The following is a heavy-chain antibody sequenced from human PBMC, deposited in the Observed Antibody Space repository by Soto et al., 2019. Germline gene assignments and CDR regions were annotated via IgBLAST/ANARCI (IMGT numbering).Heavy chain of an antibody. CDR1: GYTFTSYD. J-gene: IGHJ4*02. V-gene: IGHV1-8*01. Sequence: QVQLVQSGAEVKKPGASVRVSCKASGYTFTSYDIYWVRQATGQGLEWMGWMNPFSGNAVYTQKFQDRVTMTRDTSINTAYMEMSGLRSEDTAVYYCTRGQGNQWRQGSLVTVSS. CDR3: TRGQGNQ. CDR2: MNPFSGNA.